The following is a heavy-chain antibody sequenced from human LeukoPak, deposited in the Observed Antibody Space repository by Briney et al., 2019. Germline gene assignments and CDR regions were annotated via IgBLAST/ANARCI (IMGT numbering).Heavy chain of an antibody. CDR3: AKDPTYYYDSSGYYTPAPFDY. CDR1: GFTFSSYS. CDR2: ISSSSSYI. D-gene: IGHD3-22*01. J-gene: IGHJ4*02. Sequence: GGSLRLSCAASGFTFSSYSMNWVRQAPGKGLEWVSSISSSSSYIYYADSVKGRFTISRDNSKNTLYLQMNSLRAEDTAVYYCAKDPTYYYDSSGYYTPAPFDYWGQGTLVTVSS. V-gene: IGHV3-21*04.